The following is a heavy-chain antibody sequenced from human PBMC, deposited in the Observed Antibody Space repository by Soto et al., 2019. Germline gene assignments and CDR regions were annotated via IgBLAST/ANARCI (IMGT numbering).Heavy chain of an antibody. D-gene: IGHD3-3*01. V-gene: IGHV3-23*01. CDR2: ISGSGGST. Sequence: EVRLLESGGGLVQPGGSLRLSCAASGFTFSNFAMSWVRQAPGQGLEWVSAISGSGGSTYYTGSVKGRFTISRDNSKSTLYLQMDSMRPDDTAVYYCAKGKGVNTLFHDYWGQGTLVTVSS. CDR1: GFTFSNFA. J-gene: IGHJ4*02. CDR3: AKGKGVNTLFHDY.